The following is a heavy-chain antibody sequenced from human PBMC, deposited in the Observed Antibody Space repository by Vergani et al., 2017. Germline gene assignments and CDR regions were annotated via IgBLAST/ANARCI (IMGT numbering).Heavy chain of an antibody. Sequence: EVQLVESGGGLVKPGGSLRLSCAASGFTFSSYSMNWVRQAPGKGLEWVSSISSSSSYIYYADSVKGRFTISRDNAKNSLYLQMNSLRAEDTAVYYCARHPRVLRYYYDRSGTLYYFDYWGQGTLVTVSS. CDR3: ARHPRVLRYYYDRSGTLYYFDY. V-gene: IGHV3-21*01. CDR1: GFTFSSYS. D-gene: IGHD3-22*01. J-gene: IGHJ4*02. CDR2: ISSSSSYI.